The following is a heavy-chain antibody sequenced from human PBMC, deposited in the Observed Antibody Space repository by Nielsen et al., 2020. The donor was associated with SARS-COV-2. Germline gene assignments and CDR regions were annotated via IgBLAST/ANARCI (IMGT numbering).Heavy chain of an antibody. CDR3: ANLYDSSGYYGNSFDY. D-gene: IGHD3-22*01. CDR1: GFPFSSYE. Sequence: GESLKISCAASGFPFSSYEMNWVRQAPGKALEWLSYIGGNGRNIFYADSVKGRFTISRDNAENSLSLQMNSLRAEDTAVYYCANLYDSSGYYGNSFDYWGQGTLVTVSS. V-gene: IGHV3-48*03. J-gene: IGHJ4*02. CDR2: IGGNGRNI.